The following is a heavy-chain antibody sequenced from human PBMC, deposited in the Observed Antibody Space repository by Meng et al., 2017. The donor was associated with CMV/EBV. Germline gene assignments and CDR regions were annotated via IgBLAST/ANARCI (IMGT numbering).Heavy chain of an antibody. CDR2: IIPIFGTA. D-gene: IGHD3-22*01. CDR3: ARIYDSSGYYNYYFDY. CDR1: VGPFRSDV. Sequence: YGVGVRMLGSSVKGSCKASVGPFRSDVISWVRMAPGQGLEWMGGIIPIFGTANYAQKFQGRVTITADESTSTAYMELSSLRSEDTAVYYCARIYDSSGYYNYYFDYWGQGTLVTVSS. J-gene: IGHJ4*02. V-gene: IGHV1-69*01.